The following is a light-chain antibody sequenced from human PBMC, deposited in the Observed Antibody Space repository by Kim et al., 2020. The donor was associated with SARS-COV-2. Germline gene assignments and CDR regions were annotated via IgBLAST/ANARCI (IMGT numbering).Light chain of an antibody. CDR3: SSFTSSGTFV. CDR2: NVT. V-gene: IGLV2-14*03. CDR1: SGFIGRYYF. Sequence: GHAITTSRPGESGFIGRYYFVPWDQQHPDKAPKLMIYNVTKRPSGVSNRFSCSKSGNPASLTISGLQAEDEVDYYCSSFTSSGTFVFGGGTKVTVL. J-gene: IGLJ2*01.